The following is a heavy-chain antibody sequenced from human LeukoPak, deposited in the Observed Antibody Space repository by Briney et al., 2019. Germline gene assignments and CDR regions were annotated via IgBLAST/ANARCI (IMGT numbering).Heavy chain of an antibody. CDR3: AELGITMIGGV. J-gene: IGHJ6*04. Sequence: SETLSLTCPVSGGSISSSSYYWGWIRQPPGKGLEWIGSIYYSGSSNYNPSLKSRVTISVDTSKNQFSLKLSSVTAADTAVYYCAELGITMIGGVWGKGTTVTISS. V-gene: IGHV4-39*07. CDR1: GGSISSSSYY. CDR2: IYYSGSS. D-gene: IGHD3-10*02.